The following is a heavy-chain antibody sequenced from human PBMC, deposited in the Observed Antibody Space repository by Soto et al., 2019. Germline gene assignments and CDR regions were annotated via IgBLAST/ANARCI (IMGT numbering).Heavy chain of an antibody. CDR1: GFTFFTSA. D-gene: IGHD2-21*02. Sequence: SVKVSCKASGFTFFTSAVQWVRQARGQRLEWIGWIVVASGNTNYAQQFQERVTITRDMSTNTAYMELSSLRSEDTAVYYCAADLYCGGDCYFDYWGQGIMVTVSS. J-gene: IGHJ4*02. CDR2: IVVASGNT. CDR3: AADLYCGGDCYFDY. V-gene: IGHV1-58*01.